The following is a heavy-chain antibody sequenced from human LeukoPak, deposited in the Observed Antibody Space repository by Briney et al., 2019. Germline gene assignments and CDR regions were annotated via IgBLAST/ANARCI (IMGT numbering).Heavy chain of an antibody. CDR2: VYHSGST. J-gene: IGHJ5*02. V-gene: IGHV4-30-2*01. D-gene: IGHD2-2*01. CDR3: ARQFTGYCSSTSCPYNWFDP. CDR1: GGSISSGGYS. Sequence: SETLSLTCAVSGGSISSGGYSRRWIRQPPGKGLEWIGYVYHSGSTYYNPSLKSRVTISVDRSKDQFSLKLSSVTAADTAVYYCARQFTGYCSSTSCPYNWFDPWGQGTLVTVSS.